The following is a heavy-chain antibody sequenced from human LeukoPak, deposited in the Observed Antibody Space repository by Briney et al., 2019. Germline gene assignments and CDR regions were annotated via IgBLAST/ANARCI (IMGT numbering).Heavy chain of an antibody. Sequence: GSLRLSCAASGFTFSSNYMSWVRQAPGKGLEWIGEINHSGSTNYNPSLTSRVTISVHTSKNQFSLKLSSVTAADTAVYYCARLGRINSSGYYRSYYYYYYMDVWGKGTTVTISS. J-gene: IGHJ6*03. V-gene: IGHV4-34*01. CDR3: ARLGRINSSGYYRSYYYYYYMDV. D-gene: IGHD3-22*01. CDR2: INHSGST. CDR1: GFTFSSNY.